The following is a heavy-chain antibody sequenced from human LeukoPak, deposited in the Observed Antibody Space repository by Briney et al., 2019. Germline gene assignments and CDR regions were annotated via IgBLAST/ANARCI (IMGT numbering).Heavy chain of an antibody. Sequence: GGSLRLSCAASGFTFSKYAMSWVSQVPEKGLEWVSGISGSGGSTYYADSVKGRFTISRDNSKNTLHLQMNSLRAEDTALYYCAEWNSVYWYFDLWGRGTLVTVSS. CDR2: ISGSGGST. CDR1: GFTFSKYA. V-gene: IGHV3-23*01. D-gene: IGHD1-1*01. CDR3: AEWNSVYWYFDL. J-gene: IGHJ2*01.